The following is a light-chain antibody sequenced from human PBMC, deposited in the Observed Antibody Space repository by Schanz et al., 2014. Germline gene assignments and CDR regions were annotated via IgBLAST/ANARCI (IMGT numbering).Light chain of an antibody. V-gene: IGKV3-20*01. J-gene: IGKJ1*01. CDR3: QHYSMSPL. CDR1: QRVNTNF. CDR2: GAS. Sequence: EIVLTQSPGTLSLSPGERATFSCRASQRVNTNFLAWYQQKPGQAPRLLIYGASTRATGIPARFSGSGSGTEFTLTISRLEPEDFAVYYCQHYSMSPLFGQGTKVEIK.